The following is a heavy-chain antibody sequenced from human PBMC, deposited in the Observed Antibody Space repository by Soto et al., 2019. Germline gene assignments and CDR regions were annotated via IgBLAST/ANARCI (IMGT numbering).Heavy chain of an antibody. J-gene: IGHJ4*02. CDR2: IWYDGSVK. CDR3: VSDRTEEDDYVIDY. CDR1: GFTFSNNG. V-gene: IGHV3-33*01. D-gene: IGHD3-16*01. Sequence: QVQLVESGGGVVQPGRSLRLSCVASGFTFSNNGMHWVRQAPGKGLEWVAVIWYDGSVKDYADSVQGRFDISRDNSKSTEYLQLNNCGDDESAGYYCVSDRTEEDDYVIDYWAQGSLVTATS.